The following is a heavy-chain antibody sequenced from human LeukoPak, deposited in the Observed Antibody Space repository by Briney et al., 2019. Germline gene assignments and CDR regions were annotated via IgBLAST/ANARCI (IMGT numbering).Heavy chain of an antibody. V-gene: IGHV4-59*01. Sequence: SETLSLTCTVSGGSISSYYWSWIRQPPGKGLEWIGYIYYSGGTHYNPSLKSRVTMLVDTSKNQFSLKLTAVTAADTAVYYCANYGSGSYRFDPWGQGTLVTVSS. CDR1: GGSISSYY. D-gene: IGHD3-10*01. CDR3: ANYGSGSYRFDP. J-gene: IGHJ5*02. CDR2: IYYSGGT.